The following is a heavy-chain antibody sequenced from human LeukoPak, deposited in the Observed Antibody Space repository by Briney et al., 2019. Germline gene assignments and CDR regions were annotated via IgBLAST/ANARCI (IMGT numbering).Heavy chain of an antibody. D-gene: IGHD4-23*01. CDR1: GGSISSSSYY. V-gene: IGHV4-39*01. Sequence: SETLSLTCTVSGGSISSSSYYWGWIRQPPGKGLEWIGSIYYSGSTYYNPSLKSRVTISVDTSKNQFSLKLSSVTAADTAVYYCARRWRDTTVVTPFDCWGQGTLVTVSS. J-gene: IGHJ4*02. CDR2: IYYSGST. CDR3: ARRWRDTTVVTPFDC.